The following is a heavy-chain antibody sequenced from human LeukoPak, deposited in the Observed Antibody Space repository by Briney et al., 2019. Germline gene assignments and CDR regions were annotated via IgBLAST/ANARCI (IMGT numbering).Heavy chain of an antibody. V-gene: IGHV4-31*03. CDR1: GASISGYNYY. CDR3: ARGGGPNWNDVGWFDP. J-gene: IGHJ5*02. CDR2: ISYSGST. D-gene: IGHD1-1*01. Sequence: SETLSLTCTVSGASISGYNYYWNWIRQHPGEGLEWIGYISYSGSTFYNPSLKSRVTISLDTSKNHFSLKLSSVTAADAAVYYCARGGGPNWNDVGWFDPWGQGTLVTVSS.